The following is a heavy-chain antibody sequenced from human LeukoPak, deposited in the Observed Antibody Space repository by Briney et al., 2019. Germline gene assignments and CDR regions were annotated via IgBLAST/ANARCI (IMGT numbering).Heavy chain of an antibody. CDR1: GGSISSCY. CDR3: ARGRIGSGWYSDY. V-gene: IGHV4-4*07. Sequence: PSETLSLTCTVSGGSISSCYWSWIRQPAGKGLEWIGRIYTSGSTNYNPSPKSRVTMSVDTSKNQFSLKLSSVTAADTAVYYCARGRIGSGWYSDYWGQGTLVTVSS. D-gene: IGHD6-19*01. CDR2: IYTSGST. J-gene: IGHJ4*02.